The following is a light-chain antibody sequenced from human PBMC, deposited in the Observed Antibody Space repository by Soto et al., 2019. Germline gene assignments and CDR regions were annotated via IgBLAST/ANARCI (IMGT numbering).Light chain of an antibody. CDR1: SSNIARSS. Sequence: QSVLTQPPSASGTPGQRVTISCSGSSSNIARSSVNWYQQLPGTAPKLLIYDNNQRPSGVPDRFSGSKSGTSASLAISGLQSEDEADYYCAAWDDSLSGVVFGGGTKLTVL. CDR2: DNN. CDR3: AAWDDSLSGVV. J-gene: IGLJ2*01. V-gene: IGLV1-44*01.